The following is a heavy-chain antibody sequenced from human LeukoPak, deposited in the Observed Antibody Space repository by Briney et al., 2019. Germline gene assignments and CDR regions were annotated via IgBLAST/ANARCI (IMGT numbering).Heavy chain of an antibody. CDR3: ARLEITTVPTSDY. CDR2: IIPIFGTA. Sequence: SVKVSCKASGGTFSSYAISWVRQAPGQGREWMGGIIPIFGTANYAQKFQGRVTITADESTSTAYMELSSLRSEDTAVYYCARLEITTVPTSDYWGQGTLVTVSS. J-gene: IGHJ4*02. D-gene: IGHD4-17*01. V-gene: IGHV1-69*13. CDR1: GGTFSSYA.